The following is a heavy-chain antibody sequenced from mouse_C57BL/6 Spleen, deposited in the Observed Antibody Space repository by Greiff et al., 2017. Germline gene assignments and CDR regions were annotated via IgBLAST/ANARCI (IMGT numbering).Heavy chain of an antibody. CDR1: GYTFTSYW. J-gene: IGHJ3*01. D-gene: IGHD2-3*01. CDR3: ARGIYDGYTWFAY. CDR2: LHPNSGSP. V-gene: IGHV1-64*01. Sequence: QVQLQQPGAELVKPGASVKLSCKASGYTFTSYWMHWVKQRPGQGLEWIGMLHPNSGSPNYNEKFKSKATLTVAKSSSTAYMQLSSLTSEDSAVDDCARGIYDGYTWFAYWGQGTLVTVSA.